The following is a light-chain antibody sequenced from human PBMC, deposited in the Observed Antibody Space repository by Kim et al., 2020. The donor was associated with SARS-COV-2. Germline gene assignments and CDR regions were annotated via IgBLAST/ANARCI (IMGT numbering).Light chain of an antibody. V-gene: IGLV3-1*01. CDR1: KLGDKY. CDR3: QAWDSSAAV. J-gene: IGLJ2*01. Sequence: SYELTQPPSVSVSPGQTARITCSGDKLGDKYAFWYQQKPGQSPVLVMFHHDKRPSGISQRFSGSNSGNTAILTISGTRTIDEADYYCQAWDSSAAVFGGG. CDR2: HHD.